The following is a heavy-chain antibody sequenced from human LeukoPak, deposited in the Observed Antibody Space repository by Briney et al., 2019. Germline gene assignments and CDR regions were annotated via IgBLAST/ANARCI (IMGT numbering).Heavy chain of an antibody. V-gene: IGHV3-21*01. J-gene: IGHJ3*02. CDR1: GFTFSSYS. D-gene: IGHD3-10*01. Sequence: KPGGSLRLSCAASGFTFSSYSMNWVRQAPGKGLEWVSSISSSSSYIYYADSVKGRFTISRDNAKNSLYLQMNSLRAEDTAVYYCARDASMVASFPPGPDAFDIWGQGTMVTVSS. CDR3: ARDASMVASFPPGPDAFDI. CDR2: ISSSSSYI.